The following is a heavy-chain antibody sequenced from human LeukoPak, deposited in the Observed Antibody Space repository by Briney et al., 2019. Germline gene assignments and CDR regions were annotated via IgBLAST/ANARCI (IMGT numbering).Heavy chain of an antibody. V-gene: IGHV3-11*01. J-gene: IGHJ4*02. CDR1: GFTFGDYY. CDR3: ARVRSYYYDSSGYLN. D-gene: IGHD3-22*01. Sequence: GGSLRLSCAASGFTFGDYYMSWIRQAPGKGLEWVSYISSSGSTIYYADSVKGRFTISRDNAKNSLYLQMNSLRAEDTAVYYCARVRSYYYDSSGYLNWGQGTLVTVSS. CDR2: ISSSGSTI.